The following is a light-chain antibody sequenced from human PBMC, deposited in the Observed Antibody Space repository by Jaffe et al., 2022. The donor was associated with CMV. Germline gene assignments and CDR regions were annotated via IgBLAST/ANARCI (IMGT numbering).Light chain of an antibody. CDR2: GAS. CDR3: QPYGTSWT. Sequence: EIVLTQSPATLSLFPGERATLSCWASQPISNNFLTWFQQKPGQAPRLLIYGASRRATGIPDRFSGSGSGADFTLTISRLEPEDFAVYYCQPYGTSWTFGQGTKVEMK. CDR1: QPISNNF. J-gene: IGKJ1*01. V-gene: IGKV3-20*01.